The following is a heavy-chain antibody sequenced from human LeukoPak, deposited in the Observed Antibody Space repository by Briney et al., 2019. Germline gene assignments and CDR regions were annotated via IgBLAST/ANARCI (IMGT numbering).Heavy chain of an antibody. D-gene: IGHD2-15*01. CDR3: ARRGGGSSFVNWFAP. CDR1: GGSISSYS. Sequence: SETLSLTCGASGGSISSYSWSWIRQPPGKGLEWIGHIYYSGSTNYNPSLKSRVTISVDTSKNQFSLKLSSVTAADTAVYYCARRGGGSSFVNWFAPWGQGTLVTVSS. CDR2: IYYSGST. V-gene: IGHV4-59*08. J-gene: IGHJ5*02.